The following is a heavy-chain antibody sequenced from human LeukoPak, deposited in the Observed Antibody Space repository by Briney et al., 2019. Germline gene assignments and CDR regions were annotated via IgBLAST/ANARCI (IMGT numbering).Heavy chain of an antibody. CDR1: GGSFSGYY. J-gene: IGHJ2*01. CDR2: INHSGST. CDR3: ARGPRYCSGGSCYSRPNWYFDL. Sequence: SETLSLTCAVYGGSFSGYYWSWIRQPPGKGLEWIGEINHSGSTNYNPSLKSRVTISVDTSKNQFSLKLSSVTAADTAVCYCARGPRYCSGGSCYSRPNWYFDLWGRGTLVTVSS. V-gene: IGHV4-34*01. D-gene: IGHD2-15*01.